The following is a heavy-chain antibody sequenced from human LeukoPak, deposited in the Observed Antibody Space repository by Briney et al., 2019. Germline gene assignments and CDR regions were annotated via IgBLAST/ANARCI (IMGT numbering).Heavy chain of an antibody. CDR2: IYTSGST. J-gene: IGHJ4*02. CDR3: ARENSGSYREFDY. D-gene: IGHD1-26*01. CDR1: GGSISSYY. Sequence: SETLSLTCTVSGGSISSYYWSWIRQPAGKGLEWIGHIYTSGSTNYNASLKSRVSMSVDTSKNHFSLKLSSVTAADTAVFYCARENSGSYREFDYWGQGTLVTVSS. V-gene: IGHV4-4*07.